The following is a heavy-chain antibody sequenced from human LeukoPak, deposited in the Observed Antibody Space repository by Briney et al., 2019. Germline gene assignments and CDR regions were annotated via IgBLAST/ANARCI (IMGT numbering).Heavy chain of an antibody. CDR2: ISGSGHDI. Sequence: PGGSLRLSCAASGFTFSDSYMTWVRQAPGKGVEWVAYISGSGHDINYSDSVKGRFTISRDNAKNSLYMQMSSLRVEDTAVYYCTRDPRHFDSCGQGTLVTVSS. CDR3: TRDPRHFDS. D-gene: IGHD6-6*01. J-gene: IGHJ5*01. CDR1: GFTFSDSY. V-gene: IGHV3-11*04.